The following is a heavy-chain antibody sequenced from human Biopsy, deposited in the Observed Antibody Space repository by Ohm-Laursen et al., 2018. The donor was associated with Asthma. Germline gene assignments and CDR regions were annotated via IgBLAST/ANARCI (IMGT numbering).Heavy chain of an antibody. J-gene: IGHJ4*02. D-gene: IGHD2-2*01. CDR3: ARKAGSCISRTCYSLDF. CDR2: INSVFGTT. CDR1: GGTFNTYV. Sequence: AASVKVSCKSLGGTFNTYVIGWVRQAPGQGLEWMGGINSVFGTTTYPQKFQDRVTITADDSTCTVYMELSSLRSEDTAVYYCARKAGSCISRTCYSLDFWGQGTLVTVSS. V-gene: IGHV1-69*13.